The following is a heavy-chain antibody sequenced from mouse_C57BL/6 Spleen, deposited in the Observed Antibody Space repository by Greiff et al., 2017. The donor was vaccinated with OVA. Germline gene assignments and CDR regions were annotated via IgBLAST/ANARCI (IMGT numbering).Heavy chain of an antibody. Sequence: EVQGVESGGGLVKPGGSLKLSCAASGFTFSSYAMSWVRQTPEKRLEWVATISDGGSYTYYPDNVKGRFTISRDNAKNNLYLQMSHLKSEDTAMYYCAREGGDYDDFPYAMDYWGQGTSVTVSS. V-gene: IGHV5-4*01. D-gene: IGHD2-4*01. CDR3: AREGGDYDDFPYAMDY. CDR1: GFTFSSYA. J-gene: IGHJ4*01. CDR2: ISDGGSYT.